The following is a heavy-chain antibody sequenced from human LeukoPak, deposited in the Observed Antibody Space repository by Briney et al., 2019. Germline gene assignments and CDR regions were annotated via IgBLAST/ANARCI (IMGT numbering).Heavy chain of an antibody. J-gene: IGHJ4*02. D-gene: IGHD3-22*01. CDR1: GFTFSSYA. Sequence: GSLRLSCAASGFTFSSYAMSWVRQAPGKGLEWIGRIYASGSTNYNPSLQSRVTISVDKSKNHFSLNLSSVTAADTAVYYCARLSNYYDTTSGYYYSFDHWGQGTLVTVSS. V-gene: IGHV4-59*10. CDR3: ARLSNYYDTTSGYYYSFDH. CDR2: IYASGST.